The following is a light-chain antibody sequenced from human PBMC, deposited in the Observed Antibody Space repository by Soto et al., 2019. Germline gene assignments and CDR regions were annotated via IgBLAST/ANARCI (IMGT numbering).Light chain of an antibody. V-gene: IGKV1-27*01. CDR2: AAS. J-gene: IGKJ1*01. CDR1: QGISTY. Sequence: DIQMTQSPSSLSASVGDRVTITCRASQGISTYLAWYQQKPGKVPQILISAASAVHSGVPSRFSGSGSGTDFTLTISSLQPADAATYYCQKYNSAPWTFGQATKVEIK. CDR3: QKYNSAPWT.